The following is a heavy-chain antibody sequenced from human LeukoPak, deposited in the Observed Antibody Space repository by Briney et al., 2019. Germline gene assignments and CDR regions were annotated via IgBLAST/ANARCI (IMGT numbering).Heavy chain of an antibody. CDR2: MNPNSGNT. Sequence: GASVKVSCKASGYTFTSYDINWVRQATRQGLEWMGWMNPNSGNTGYAQKFQGRVTMTRNTSISTAYMELSSLRSEDTAVYYCARNYDILTGYYLYYYYGMDVWGQGTTVTVSS. J-gene: IGHJ6*02. CDR1: GYTFTSYD. CDR3: ARNYDILTGYYLYYYYGMDV. V-gene: IGHV1-8*01. D-gene: IGHD3-9*01.